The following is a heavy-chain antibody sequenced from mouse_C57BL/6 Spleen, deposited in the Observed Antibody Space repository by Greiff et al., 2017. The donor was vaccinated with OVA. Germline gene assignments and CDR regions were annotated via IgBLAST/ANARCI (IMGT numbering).Heavy chain of an antibody. J-gene: IGHJ1*03. V-gene: IGHV1-53*01. Sequence: QVQLQQPGTELVKPGASVKLSCKASGYTFTSYWMNWVKQRPGQGLEWIGNINPSNGGTNYNEKFKSKATLTVDKSSSTSYMQLCSLTSEDSAVYYCARDMAIYSNHYWYFDVWGTGTTVTVSS. CDR1: GYTFTSYW. CDR3: ARDMAIYSNHYWYFDV. D-gene: IGHD2-5*01. CDR2: INPSNGGT.